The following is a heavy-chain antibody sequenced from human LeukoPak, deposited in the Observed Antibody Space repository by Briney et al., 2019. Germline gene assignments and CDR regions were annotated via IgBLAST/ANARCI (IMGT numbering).Heavy chain of an antibody. CDR1: GYTFTRYY. Sequence: GASVTVSCKAFGYTFTRYYMHWVRQAPGHGLEWMGWINPNSGSRSYAQKFQGRVTMTRDTSISTDYMELSRLKSDDTAVYYCARGDGYSYGDLGYWGQGTLVTVSS. V-gene: IGHV1-2*02. CDR2: INPNSGSR. J-gene: IGHJ4*02. D-gene: IGHD5-18*01. CDR3: ARGDGYSYGDLGY.